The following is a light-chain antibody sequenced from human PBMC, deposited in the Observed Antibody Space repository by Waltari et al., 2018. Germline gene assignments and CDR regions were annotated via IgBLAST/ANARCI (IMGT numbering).Light chain of an antibody. CDR2: QST. CDR1: KLGYKY. Sequence: SYELIQPPSVSVTPGQTASITCSGDKLGYKYVCWYQQKPGQSPVLVIYQSTKRPSGIPERCSGSNSGNTATLTISGTQAVDEADYYCQAWDSTTAHYVFGTGTKVTVL. CDR3: QAWDSTTAHYV. V-gene: IGLV3-1*01. J-gene: IGLJ1*01.